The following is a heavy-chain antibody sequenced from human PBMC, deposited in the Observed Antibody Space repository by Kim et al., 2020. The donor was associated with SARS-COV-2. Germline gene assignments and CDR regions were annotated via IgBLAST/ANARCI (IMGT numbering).Heavy chain of an antibody. J-gene: IGHJ4*02. CDR2: ISSSSSTI. CDR1: GFTFSSYS. D-gene: IGHD6-13*01. Sequence: GGSLRLSCAASGFTFSSYSMNWVRQAPGKGLEWVSYISSSSSTIYYADSVKGRFTISRDNAKNSLYLQMNSLRAEDTAVYYCARDFSPGNGIAAAGTTGWGQGTLVTVSS. CDR3: ARDFSPGNGIAAAGTTG. V-gene: IGHV3-48*04.